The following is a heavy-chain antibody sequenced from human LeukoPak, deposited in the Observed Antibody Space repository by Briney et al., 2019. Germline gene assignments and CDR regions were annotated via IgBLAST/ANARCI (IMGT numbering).Heavy chain of an antibody. CDR2: IYYSGST. Sequence: PSETLSLTCTVSGGSISSSSYYWGWIRQPPGKGLEWIGNIYYSGSTYYNPSLKSRVTISIDTSENQFSLKVSSVTAADTAVYYCARVGEAAVDYWGQGTLVTVSS. D-gene: IGHD3-10*01. V-gene: IGHV4-39*07. J-gene: IGHJ4*02. CDR1: GGSISSSSYY. CDR3: ARVGEAAVDY.